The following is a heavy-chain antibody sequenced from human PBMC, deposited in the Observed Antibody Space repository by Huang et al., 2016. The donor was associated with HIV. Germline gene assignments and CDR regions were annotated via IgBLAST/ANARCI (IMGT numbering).Heavy chain of an antibody. Sequence: QITLKESGPALVKPTQTLTLTCSLSWFSISTRGVGVGWIRQPPGKALEWLALIYWDDDKRYSPSLKSRLTIAKDTSINQVVLTTTNVDPVDTATYYCARHTRMALAYFFDSWGHGSLVTVSS. V-gene: IGHV2-5*02. D-gene: IGHD6-13*01. J-gene: IGHJ4*01. CDR3: ARHTRMALAYFFDS. CDR1: WFSISTRGVG. CDR2: IYWDDDK.